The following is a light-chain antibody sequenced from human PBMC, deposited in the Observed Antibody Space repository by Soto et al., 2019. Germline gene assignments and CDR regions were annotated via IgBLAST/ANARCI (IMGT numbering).Light chain of an antibody. CDR2: KNN. Sequence: QSVLTQPPSASGTPGQSITISCSGSSSNIGSQYVYWYQQLPGTAPTVVIYKNNERPSGVPDRFSGSKSGTSASLAISGLRSEDEADYYCAAWDDSLSGRVFGGGTEVTVL. J-gene: IGLJ3*02. CDR3: AAWDDSLSGRV. V-gene: IGLV1-47*01. CDR1: SSNIGSQY.